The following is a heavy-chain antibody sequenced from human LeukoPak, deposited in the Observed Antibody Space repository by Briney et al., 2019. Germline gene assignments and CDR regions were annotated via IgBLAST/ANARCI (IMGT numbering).Heavy chain of an antibody. V-gene: IGHV3-33*01. Sequence: PGGSLRLSCAASGFIFSNYGMHWVRQAPGKGLEWVAVIWYDGSNKYYADSVKGQFTISRDNAKNSLYLQMNSLRAKDTAVYYCARRYFDYWGQGTLVTVSS. J-gene: IGHJ4*02. CDR2: IWYDGSNK. CDR1: GFIFSNYG. CDR3: ARRYFDY.